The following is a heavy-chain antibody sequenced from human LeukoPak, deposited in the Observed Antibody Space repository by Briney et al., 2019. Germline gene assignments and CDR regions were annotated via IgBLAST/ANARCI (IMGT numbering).Heavy chain of an antibody. CDR3: AREGPIVVVPAAMGSSNWFDP. Sequence: GESLKISCNGSGYSFTSYCISWVRQMPGKGLEWMGRIDPSEFYTNYSPSFQGHVTISADKSISTSYLTWSSLKASDTAMYYCAREGPIVVVPAAMGSSNWFDPWGQGTLVTVSS. CDR1: GYSFTSYC. V-gene: IGHV5-10-1*01. J-gene: IGHJ5*02. CDR2: IDPSEFYT. D-gene: IGHD2-2*01.